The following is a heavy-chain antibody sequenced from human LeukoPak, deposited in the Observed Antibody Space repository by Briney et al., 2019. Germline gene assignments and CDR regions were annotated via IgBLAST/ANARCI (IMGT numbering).Heavy chain of an antibody. D-gene: IGHD6-19*01. J-gene: IGHJ4*02. CDR3: ASSSGIAVAGMNY. CDR2: IYYSGST. V-gene: IGHV4-59*01. Sequence: SETLSLTCTVSGGSISSYYWSWIRQPPGKGLEWIRYIYYSGSTNYNPSLKSRVTISVDTSKNQFSLKLSSVTAADTAVYYCASSSGIAVAGMNYWGQGTLVTVSS. CDR1: GGSISSYY.